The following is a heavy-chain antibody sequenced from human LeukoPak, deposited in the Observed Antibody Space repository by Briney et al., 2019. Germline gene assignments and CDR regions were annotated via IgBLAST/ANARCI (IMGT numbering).Heavy chain of an antibody. D-gene: IGHD4-11*01. CDR2: ISYDGSNK. CDR3: AKVGQPARMRGQKSRNTVTEYFDY. CDR1: GFTFSRYG. Sequence: PGGSLRLSCAASGFTFSRYGMHWVRQGPGKGLEWVAAISYDGSNKKYADSVKGRFTISRDNAKNSLYLQMNSLRAEDTAVYYCAKVGQPARMRGQKSRNTVTEYFDYWGQGTLVTVSS. V-gene: IGHV3-33*03. J-gene: IGHJ4*02.